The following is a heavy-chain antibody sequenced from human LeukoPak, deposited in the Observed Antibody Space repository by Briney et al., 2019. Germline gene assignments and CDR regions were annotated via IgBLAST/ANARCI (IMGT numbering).Heavy chain of an antibody. CDR3: SAGDVFDI. J-gene: IGHJ3*02. CDR1: GFIFSTYW. CDR2: IKQDGSVK. Sequence: PGGSLRLSCAASGFIFSTYWMTWVRQAPGKGLEWVANIKQDGSVKQYVDSVKGRFTISRDNVKNSLYLQMNSLRAEDSAVYYCSAGDVFDIWGQGTMVTVS. V-gene: IGHV3-7*01. D-gene: IGHD1-26*01.